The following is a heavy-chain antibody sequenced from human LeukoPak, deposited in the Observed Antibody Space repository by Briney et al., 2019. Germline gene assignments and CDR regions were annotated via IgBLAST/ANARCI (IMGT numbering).Heavy chain of an antibody. D-gene: IGHD3-22*01. CDR1: GFPFSSYA. CDR3: AKGSYYYDSADYFDY. Sequence: GALRLSFAASGFPFSSYAMSWVRTAPGKGVEWVSTLSGSGGNTYSADSVKGRVTISRDNSKNTLYLQMNSLRAEDTAVYHCAKGSYYYDSADYFDYWGQGTLVTVSS. J-gene: IGHJ4*02. CDR2: LSGSGGNT. V-gene: IGHV3-23*01.